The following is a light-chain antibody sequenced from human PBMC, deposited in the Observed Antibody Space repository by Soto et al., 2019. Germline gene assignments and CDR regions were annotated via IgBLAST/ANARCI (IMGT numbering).Light chain of an antibody. CDR1: SSNVGSNY. Sequence: QSVLTQPPSASETPGQRVTISCSGSSSNVGSNYVFWHQQFPGTAPKLLIYLNDQRPSGVPDRFSGSKSGTSASLAISGLRSEDEADYYCAAWDDSLSGWVFGGGTKLTVL. J-gene: IGLJ3*02. CDR3: AAWDDSLSGWV. CDR2: LND. V-gene: IGLV1-47*01.